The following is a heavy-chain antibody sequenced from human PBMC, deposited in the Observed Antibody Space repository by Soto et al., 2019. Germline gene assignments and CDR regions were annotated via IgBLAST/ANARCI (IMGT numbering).Heavy chain of an antibody. CDR2: IYYSGST. D-gene: IGHD2-15*01. Sequence: QVQLQESGPGLVEPSQTLSLICTVSGGSISSCGYYWSWIRQHPGKGLEWIGYIYYSGSTYYNPFLKSLVTISVDTFKNQFSRELTSVKADGTAVYFCARAVVVGATLSLRALDIWGQGTMVSVSS. CDR3: ARAVVVGATLSLRALDI. J-gene: IGHJ3*02. V-gene: IGHV4-31*01. CDR1: GGSISSCGYY.